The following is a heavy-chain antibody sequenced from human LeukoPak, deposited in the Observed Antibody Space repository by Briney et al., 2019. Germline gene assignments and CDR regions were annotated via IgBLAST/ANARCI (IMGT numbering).Heavy chain of an antibody. CDR1: DGSISNYW. Sequence: SETLSLTCTVSDGSISNYWWSWIRQPPGKGLEWIGYVFDSGGTNYNPSLKSRVTISVDTSKKQFSLRLSSVTAADTAVYYCARGYSSSWNYFDYWGLGTLVTVSS. D-gene: IGHD6-13*01. CDR3: ARGYSSSWNYFDY. CDR2: VFDSGGT. J-gene: IGHJ4*02. V-gene: IGHV4-59*01.